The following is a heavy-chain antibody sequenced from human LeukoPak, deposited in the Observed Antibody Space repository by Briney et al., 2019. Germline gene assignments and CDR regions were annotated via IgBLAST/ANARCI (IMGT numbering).Heavy chain of an antibody. J-gene: IGHJ4*02. Sequence: GGSLRLSCAASGFTFSSYGMHWVRQAPGKGLEWVSAISGSGGSTYYADSVKGRFTISRDNSKNTLYLQMNSLRAEDTAVYYCATRLTGDPPYWGEETLLTVSS. V-gene: IGHV3-23*01. CDR1: GFTFSSYG. CDR3: ATRLTGDPPY. CDR2: ISGSGGST. D-gene: IGHD7-27*01.